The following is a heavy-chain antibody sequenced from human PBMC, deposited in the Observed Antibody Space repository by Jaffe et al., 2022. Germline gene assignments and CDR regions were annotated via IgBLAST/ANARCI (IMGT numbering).Heavy chain of an antibody. D-gene: IGHD3-10*01. CDR2: IYYSGST. J-gene: IGHJ5*02. CDR1: GGSISSYY. V-gene: IGHV4-59*01. CDR3: ARTLWFGESHKWFDP. Sequence: QVQLQESGPGLVKPSETLSLTCTVSGGSISSYYWSWIRQPPGKGLEWIGYIYYSGSTNYNPSLKSRVTISVDTSKNQFSLKLSSVTAADTAVYYCARTLWFGESHKWFDPWGQGTLVTVSS.